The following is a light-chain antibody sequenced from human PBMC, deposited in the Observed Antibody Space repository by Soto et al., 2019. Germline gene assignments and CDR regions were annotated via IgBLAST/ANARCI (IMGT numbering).Light chain of an antibody. CDR1: QSINTY. CDR2: AAS. J-gene: IGKJ2*01. CDR3: QQSYGTPMYT. Sequence: DIPMTQSPSSLSASVGDRVTITCRASQSINTYLNWYQQKPGKAPNLLIYAASNLQSGVPSRFSGSGSGTDVTLTISSLQTEDIATDYWQQSYGTPMYTFGQGTKLEIK. V-gene: IGKV1-39*01.